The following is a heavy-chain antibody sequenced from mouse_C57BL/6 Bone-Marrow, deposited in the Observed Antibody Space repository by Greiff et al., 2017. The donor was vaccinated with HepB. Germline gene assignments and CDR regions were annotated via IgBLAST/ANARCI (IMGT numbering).Heavy chain of an antibody. CDR3: ARYWLLRDYAMDY. V-gene: IGHV1-53*01. CDR2: INPSNGGT. J-gene: IGHJ4*01. D-gene: IGHD2-3*01. CDR1: GYTFTSYW. Sequence: QLQQPGTELVKPGASVKLSCKASGYTFTSYWMHWVKQRPGQGLEWIGNINPSNGGTNYNEKFKSKATLTVDKSSSTAYMQLSSLTSEDSAVYYCARYWLLRDYAMDYWGQGTSVTVSS.